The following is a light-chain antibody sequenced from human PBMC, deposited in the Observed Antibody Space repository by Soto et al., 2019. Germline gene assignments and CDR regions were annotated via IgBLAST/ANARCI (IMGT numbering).Light chain of an antibody. CDR2: AAS. Sequence: EVVMTQSPATLSVSPGERATLSCRASQSVNTNLAWYQQKPGEAPRVLIYAASNRATDVPDRFSGSGSGTDFTLTISSLQSEDFVLYYCQEYNDWPRGTFGQGTKVDIK. CDR3: QEYNDWPRGT. CDR1: QSVNTN. J-gene: IGKJ1*01. V-gene: IGKV3-15*01.